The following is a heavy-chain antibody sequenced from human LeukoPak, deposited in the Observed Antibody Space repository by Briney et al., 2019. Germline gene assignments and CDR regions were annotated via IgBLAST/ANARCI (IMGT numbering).Heavy chain of an antibody. CDR1: GFTFSSYS. CDR2: ISSSSSYI. D-gene: IGHD1-26*01. CDR3: ARDQDGWEPSDAFDI. Sequence: PGGSLRLSCAASGFTFSSYSMNWVRQAPGKGLEWVSSISSSSSYIYCADSVKGRFTISRDNAKNSLYLQMNSLRAEDTAEYYCARDQDGWEPSDAFDIWGQGTMVTVSS. J-gene: IGHJ3*02. V-gene: IGHV3-21*01.